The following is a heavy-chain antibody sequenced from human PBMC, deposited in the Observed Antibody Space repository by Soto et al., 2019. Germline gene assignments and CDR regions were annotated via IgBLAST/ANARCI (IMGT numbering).Heavy chain of an antibody. D-gene: IGHD4-4*01. V-gene: IGHV5-51*01. CDR3: ARLGSLLQPIDY. CDR1: GFTFTNYW. CDR2: IFPRDSDT. Sequence: PGESLKISCQASGFTFTNYWIAWVRHMPGRGLEWMGLIFPRDSDTRYNSSFEGQVTISTDRSIATAYLQWTSLKASDTATYFCARLGSLLQPIDYWRQGPPVTVSS. J-gene: IGHJ4*02.